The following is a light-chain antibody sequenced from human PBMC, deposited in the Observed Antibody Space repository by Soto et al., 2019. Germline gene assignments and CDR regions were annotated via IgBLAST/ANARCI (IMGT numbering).Light chain of an antibody. J-gene: IGLJ2*01. V-gene: IGLV2-11*01. CDR3: CSYAGSSTVA. CDR2: DVS. CDR1: SSDVGGYNY. Sequence: QSALTQPRSVSGSPGQSVTISCTGTSSDVGGYNYVSWYQQHPGKAPKLMIYDVSQRPSGVPDRFSGTKSDNTASLTISGLQAEDEADYHCCSYAGSSTVAFGGGTKLTVL.